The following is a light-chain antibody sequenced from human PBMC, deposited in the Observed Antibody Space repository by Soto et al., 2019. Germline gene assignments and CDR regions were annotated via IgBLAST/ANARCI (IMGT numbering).Light chain of an antibody. Sequence: EIVLTQSPGTLSLSPGERATLSCRASQSVSSSYLAWYQQKPGQAPRLLIYGASSRATGIPARFSGSGSGTDFTLTISSLESEDFAVYYCQQYSSSPWTFGQGTKVEIK. J-gene: IGKJ1*01. V-gene: IGKV3-20*01. CDR2: GAS. CDR1: QSVSSSY. CDR3: QQYSSSPWT.